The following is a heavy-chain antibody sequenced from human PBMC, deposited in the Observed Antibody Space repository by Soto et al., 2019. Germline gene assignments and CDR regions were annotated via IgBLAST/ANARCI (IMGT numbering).Heavy chain of an antibody. Sequence: QVQLVQSGAEVKKPGASVKVSCKASGDTFTSYYMHWVRQAPGQGLEWMGIINPSGGSTSYAQKFQGRLTMTRDSSTSTVYMELSSLRSEDTAMYYCASNLGWSSGWYNWGQGTLVTFSS. CDR1: GDTFTSYY. V-gene: IGHV1-46*01. J-gene: IGHJ4*02. CDR2: INPSGGST. CDR3: ASNLGWSSGWYN. D-gene: IGHD6-19*01.